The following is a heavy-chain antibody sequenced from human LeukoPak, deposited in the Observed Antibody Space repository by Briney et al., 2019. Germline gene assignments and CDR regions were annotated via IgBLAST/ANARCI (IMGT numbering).Heavy chain of an antibody. CDR1: GFSLSTSGMC. CDR2: IDWDGDK. V-gene: IGHV2-70*11. D-gene: IGHD6-19*01. J-gene: IGHJ4*02. CDR3: ARKGSAWNYFDY. Sequence: SGPTLVNPTQTLTLTCTFSGFSLSTSGMCVSWIRQPPGQALEWLARIDWDGDKWYSTSLKTRLTISKDSSKNQVVLTRTNMDPVDTATYYCARKGSAWNYFDYWGQGALVTVSS.